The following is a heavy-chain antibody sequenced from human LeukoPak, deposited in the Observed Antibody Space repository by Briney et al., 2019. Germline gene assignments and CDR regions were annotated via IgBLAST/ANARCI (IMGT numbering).Heavy chain of an antibody. CDR2: IYYSGST. Sequence: SETLSLTCTVSGGSISSYYWSWIRQPPGKGLEWIGYIYYSGSTNYNPSLKSRVTISVDTSKNQFSLKLSSVTAADTAAYYCARDQGLGYYGSGSPYYYGMDVWGQGTTVTVSS. J-gene: IGHJ6*02. CDR3: ARDQGLGYYGSGSPYYYGMDV. V-gene: IGHV4-59*01. CDR1: GGSISSYY. D-gene: IGHD3-10*01.